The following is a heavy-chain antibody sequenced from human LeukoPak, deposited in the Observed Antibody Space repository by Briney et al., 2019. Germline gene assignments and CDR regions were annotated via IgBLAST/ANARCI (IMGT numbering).Heavy chain of an antibody. V-gene: IGHV3-53*01. J-gene: IGHJ3*02. CDR2: IYSGGTT. CDR1: GFIVSSNY. D-gene: IGHD4-17*01. CDR3: ARGPVTRFEI. Sequence: GGSPRLSCAASGFIVSSNYMSWVRRAPGKGLEWVSVIYSGGTTYYADSVKGRFTISRDNSNNTLYLQMNSLRAEDTAVYYCARGPVTRFEIWGQGTMVTVSS.